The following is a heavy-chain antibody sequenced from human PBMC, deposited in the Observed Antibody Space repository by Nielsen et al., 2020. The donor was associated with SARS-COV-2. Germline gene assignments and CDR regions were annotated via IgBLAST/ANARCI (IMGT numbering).Heavy chain of an antibody. Sequence: GGSLRLSCKGSGYSFTSYWIGWVRQMPGKGLEWMGIIYPGDSDTRYSPSFQGQVTISADKSISTACLQWSSLKASDTAMYYCARRGGYCSSTSCYTGGDAFDIWGQGTMVTVSS. D-gene: IGHD2-2*02. CDR2: IYPGDSDT. J-gene: IGHJ3*02. V-gene: IGHV5-51*01. CDR3: ARRGGYCSSTSCYTGGDAFDI. CDR1: GYSFTSYW.